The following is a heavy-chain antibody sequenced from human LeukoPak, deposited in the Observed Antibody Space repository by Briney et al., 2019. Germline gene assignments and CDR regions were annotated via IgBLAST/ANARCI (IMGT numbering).Heavy chain of an antibody. D-gene: IGHD6-19*01. CDR2: IYYSGNT. CDR3: ARAPPPLDSSGFDY. V-gene: IGHV4-59*01. CDR1: GGSISGYY. J-gene: IGHJ4*02. Sequence: PSETLSLTCTVSGGSISGYYWSWIRQPPGKGLEWIGYIYYSGNTNYSPSLKSRVTISLDTSKNQLSLKLRSVTAADTAVYYCARAPPPLDSSGFDYWGQGTLVTVSS.